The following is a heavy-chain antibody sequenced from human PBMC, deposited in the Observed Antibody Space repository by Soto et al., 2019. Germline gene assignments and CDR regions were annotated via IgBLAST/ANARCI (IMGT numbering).Heavy chain of an antibody. Sequence: QVQLQESGPGLVKSSQTLSLTCTVSGGSISSGGHYWSWIRQHPGKGLEWIGYIYYSGSTYYNPSLKSRITISVDTSKNQSSLKLSSVTAADTAVYYCVRGIGGYFHYWGQGSLVTVSS. CDR2: IYYSGST. CDR1: GGSISSGGHY. V-gene: IGHV4-31*03. D-gene: IGHD3-3*01. J-gene: IGHJ4*02. CDR3: VRGIGGYFHY.